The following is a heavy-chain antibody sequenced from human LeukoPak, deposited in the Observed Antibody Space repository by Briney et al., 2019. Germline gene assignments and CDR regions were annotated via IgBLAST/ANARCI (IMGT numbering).Heavy chain of an antibody. D-gene: IGHD6-19*01. V-gene: IGHV3-30*18. J-gene: IGHJ4*02. CDR2: ISYDGSNK. Sequence: AGGSLRLSCAASGFTFSSYGMHWVRQAPGKGLEWVAVISYDGSNKYYADSVKGRFTISRDNAKNSLYLQMNSLRAEDTALYYCAKALYSSGWYVFDYWGQGTLVTVSS. CDR1: GFTFSSYG. CDR3: AKALYSSGWYVFDY.